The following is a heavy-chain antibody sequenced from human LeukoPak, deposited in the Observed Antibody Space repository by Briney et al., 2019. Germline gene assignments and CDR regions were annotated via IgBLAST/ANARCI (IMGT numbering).Heavy chain of an antibody. CDR2: IWYDGSNK. V-gene: IGHV3-33*01. J-gene: IGHJ6*02. CDR1: GFXFSSYG. CDR3: ARDYPASYDFWSGYYTRYYYYGMDV. Sequence: PGRSLRLSRAASGFXFSSYGIHWVRQAPGKGLEWVAVIWYDGSNKYYADSVKGRFTISRDNSKNTLYLQMNSLRAEDTAVYYCARDYPASYDFWSGYYTRYYYYGMDVWGQGTTVTVSS. D-gene: IGHD3-3*01.